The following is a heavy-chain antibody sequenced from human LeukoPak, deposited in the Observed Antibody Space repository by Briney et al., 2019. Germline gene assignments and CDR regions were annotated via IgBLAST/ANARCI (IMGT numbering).Heavy chain of an antibody. Sequence: GGSLRLSCAASGFTFSTYWMSWVRQAPGKGLEWVSYISSSGSTIYYADSVKGRFTISRDNAKNSLYLQMNSLRAEDTAVYYCARDSSGYYWPYYFDYWGQGTLVTVSS. CDR3: ARDSSGYYWPYYFDY. J-gene: IGHJ4*02. V-gene: IGHV3-48*04. CDR2: ISSSGSTI. CDR1: GFTFSTYW. D-gene: IGHD3-22*01.